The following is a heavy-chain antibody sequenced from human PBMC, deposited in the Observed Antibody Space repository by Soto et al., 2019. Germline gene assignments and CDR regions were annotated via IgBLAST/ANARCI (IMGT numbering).Heavy chain of an antibody. CDR1: GYTFTGYY. D-gene: IGHD2-15*01. V-gene: IGHV1-2*04. Sequence: ASVKVSCKASGYTFTGYYMHWVRQAPGQGLEWMGWINPNSGGTNYAQKFQGWVTMTRDTSISTAYMELSRLRSDDTAVYYCAREEADCSGGSCYTPLTVWGQGTLVTVSS. CDR2: INPNSGGT. CDR3: AREEADCSGGSCYTPLTV. J-gene: IGHJ4*02.